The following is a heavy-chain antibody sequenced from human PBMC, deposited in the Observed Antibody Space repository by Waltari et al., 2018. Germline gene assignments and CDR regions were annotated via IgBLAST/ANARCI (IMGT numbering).Heavy chain of an antibody. D-gene: IGHD6-19*01. CDR3: SMGGDYSSGWYGQDY. Sequence: EVQLLESGGGLVQPGGSLRLSCAASGFTFSSYAMSWVRQAPGKGLEWVSAISGSGGSTYYADSVKGRFTISRDNSKNTLYLQMNSLRAEDTAAYYCSMGGDYSSGWYGQDYWGQGTLVTVSS. CDR1: GFTFSSYA. V-gene: IGHV3-23*01. J-gene: IGHJ4*02. CDR2: ISGSGGST.